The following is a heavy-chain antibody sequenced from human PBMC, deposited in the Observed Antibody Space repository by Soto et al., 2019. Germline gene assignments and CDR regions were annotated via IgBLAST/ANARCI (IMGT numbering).Heavy chain of an antibody. CDR2: ITHSGST. V-gene: IGHV4-34*01. CDR1: GGSFNGYY. CDR3: ARGPVGGGNSPPYYYYGMDV. Sequence: LETLSLTCTVSGGSFNGYYWSWIRQPPGKGLEWIGEITHSGSTNYNPSLKSRVTISVDTSKNQFSLKLSSVTAADTAVYYCARGPVGGGNSPPYYYYGMDVWGQGTTVTVSS. J-gene: IGHJ6*02. D-gene: IGHD2-21*02.